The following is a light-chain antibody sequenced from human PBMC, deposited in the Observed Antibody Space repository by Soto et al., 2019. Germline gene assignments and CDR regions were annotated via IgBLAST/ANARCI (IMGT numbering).Light chain of an antibody. V-gene: IGKV1-39*01. CDR3: QQSCNTPSLT. CDR2: AAS. J-gene: IGKJ4*01. Sequence: DIQMTQSPSSLSASVGDRVTITCRASQSISSYLNWYQQKPGKAPQLLMYAASSLQSGVVSRFRGSGSWTAFSLTISSLQPEDFVTYYCQQSCNTPSLTFGGGTKVEIK. CDR1: QSISSY.